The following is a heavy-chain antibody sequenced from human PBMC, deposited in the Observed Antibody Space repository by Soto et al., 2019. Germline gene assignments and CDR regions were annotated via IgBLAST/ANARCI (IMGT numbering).Heavy chain of an antibody. V-gene: IGHV1-8*01. CDR2: MNPNSGNT. CDR1: GYTFTSYD. CDR3: ARGPRGCSGGSCYHLYYYYYYMDV. Sequence: ASVKVSCKASGYTFTSYDINWVRQATGQGLEWMGWMNPNSGNTGYAQKFQGRVTMTRNTSISTAYMELSSLRSEDTAVYYCARGPRGCSGGSCYHLYYYYYYMDVWGKGTTVTVSS. J-gene: IGHJ6*03. D-gene: IGHD2-15*01.